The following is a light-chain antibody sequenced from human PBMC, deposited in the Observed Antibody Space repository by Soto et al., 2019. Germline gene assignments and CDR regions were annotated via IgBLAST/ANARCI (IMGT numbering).Light chain of an antibody. CDR1: QDIGSW. CDR3: QEANTLPIT. CDR2: TAS. V-gene: IGKV1D-12*01. Sequence: DIQMTHSPSSVSASVGDRVTITCRASQDIGSWLAWYQQKPGKAPTLLMYTASTLQSGLPSRFSGSGSGTDFTLTISSLQPEDFATYYCQEANTLPITFGQGTRLEIK. J-gene: IGKJ5*01.